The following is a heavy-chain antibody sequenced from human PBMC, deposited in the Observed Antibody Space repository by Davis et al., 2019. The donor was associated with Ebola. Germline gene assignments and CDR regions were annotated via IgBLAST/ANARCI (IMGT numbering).Heavy chain of an antibody. V-gene: IGHV4-61*05. CDR3: ARGYYYEDY. D-gene: IGHD3-22*01. J-gene: IGHJ4*02. Sequence: SETLSLTCTVSGGSISSSSYYWGWIRQPPGKGLEWIGRIYTSGSTNYNPSLKSRVTMSVDTSKNQFSLKLSSVTAADTAVYYCARGYYYEDYWGQGTLVTVSS. CDR1: GGSISSSSYY. CDR2: IYTSGST.